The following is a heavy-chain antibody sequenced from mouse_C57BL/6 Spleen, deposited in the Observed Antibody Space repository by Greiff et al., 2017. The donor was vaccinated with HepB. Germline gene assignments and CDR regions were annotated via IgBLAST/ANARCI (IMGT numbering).Heavy chain of an antibody. J-gene: IGHJ2*01. CDR1: GYAFSSSW. CDR2: IYPGDGDT. CDR3: ARPTVVAPYFDY. Sequence: VKLVESGPELVKPGASVKISCKASGYAFSSSWMNWVKQRPGKGLEWIGRIYPGDGDTNYNGKFKGKATLTADKSSSTAYMQLSSLTSEDSAVYFCARPTVVAPYFDYWGQGTTLTVSS. D-gene: IGHD1-1*01. V-gene: IGHV1-82*01.